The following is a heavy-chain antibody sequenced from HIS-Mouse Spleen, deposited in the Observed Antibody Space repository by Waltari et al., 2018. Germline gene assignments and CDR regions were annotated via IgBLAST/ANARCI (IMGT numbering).Heavy chain of an antibody. Sequence: QVQLQESGPGLVKPSETLSLTCPVSGGPISSYYWSWIRQPPGKGLEWIGYYSGSTNYNPSLKSRVTISVDTSKNQFSLKLSSVTAADTAVYYCARASRDLLLPRYFDLWGRGTLVTVSS. CDR2: YYSGST. CDR1: GGPISSYY. V-gene: IGHV4-59*01. CDR3: ARASRDLLLPRYFDL. J-gene: IGHJ2*01.